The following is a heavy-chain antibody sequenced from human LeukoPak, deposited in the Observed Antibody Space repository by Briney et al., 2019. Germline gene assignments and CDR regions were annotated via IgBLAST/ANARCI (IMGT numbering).Heavy chain of an antibody. V-gene: IGHV3-23*01. CDR1: GFTFSNYA. CDR2: ISGSGGST. D-gene: IGHD6-19*01. CDR3: ATPPLTGNGRYIAF. J-gene: IGHJ4*02. Sequence: GGSLRLSCAASGFTFSNYAMGWVRQPPGKGLEWVSAISGSGGSTYYADSVKGRFTISRDNSKNTLYLQMNSLRAEDTALYYCATPPLTGNGRYIAFWGQGALVTVSS.